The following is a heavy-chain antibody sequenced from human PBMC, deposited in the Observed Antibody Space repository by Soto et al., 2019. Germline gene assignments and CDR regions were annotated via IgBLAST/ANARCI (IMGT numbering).Heavy chain of an antibody. Sequence: QVQLQESGPGLVKPSQTLSLTCTVSGGSISSGGYYWSWIRQHPGKGLEWIGYIYYSRSTYYNPSLKSRVTISVDTSKNQFSLKLSSVTAADTAVYYCARDPVFREGHAFDIWGQGTMVTVSS. V-gene: IGHV4-31*03. CDR2: IYYSRST. CDR1: GGSISSGGYY. J-gene: IGHJ3*02. CDR3: ARDPVFREGHAFDI. D-gene: IGHD6-19*01.